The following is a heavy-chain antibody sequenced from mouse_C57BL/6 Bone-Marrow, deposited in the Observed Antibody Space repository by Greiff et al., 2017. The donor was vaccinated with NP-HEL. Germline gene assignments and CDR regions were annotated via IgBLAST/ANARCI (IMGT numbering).Heavy chain of an antibody. CDR1: GYTFTSYG. CDR2: IYPRSGNT. J-gene: IGHJ2*01. V-gene: IGHV1-81*01. CDR3: RATPY. D-gene: IGHD1-1*01. Sequence: QVQLKESGAELARPGASVKLSCKASGYTFTSYGISWVKQRTGQGLEWIGEIYPRSGNTYYNEKFKGKATLTADKSSSTAYMELRSLTSEDSAVYFCRATPYWGQGTTLTVSS.